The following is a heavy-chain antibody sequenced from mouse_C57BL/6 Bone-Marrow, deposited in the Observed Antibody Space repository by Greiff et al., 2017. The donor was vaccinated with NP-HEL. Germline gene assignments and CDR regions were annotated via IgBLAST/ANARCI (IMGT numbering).Heavy chain of an antibody. CDR3: DKRGYGSKDWYFDV. D-gene: IGHD1-1*01. CDR2: IWGDGST. CDR1: GFSFTSYG. Sequence: VQLQESGPGLVAPSQSLSITCTVSGFSFTSYGVSWVRQPPGKGLEWLGVIWGDGSTNYHSALLSRLSISKDNSNSQVFLKLNSLQTDDTATYACDKRGYGSKDWYFDVWGTGTTVTVSS. V-gene: IGHV2-3*01. J-gene: IGHJ1*03.